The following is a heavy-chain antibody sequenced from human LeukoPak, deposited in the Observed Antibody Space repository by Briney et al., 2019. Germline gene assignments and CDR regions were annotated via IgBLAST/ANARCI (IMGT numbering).Heavy chain of an antibody. CDR1: GGSISSYY. V-gene: IGHV4-59*08. CDR3: ARRKGNYYDSSGYIDY. CDR2: IYYSGST. Sequence: SETLSLTCTVPGGSISSYYWSWIRQPPGKGLEWIGYIYYSGSTNYNPSLKSRVTISVDTSKNQFSLKLSSVTAADTAVYYCARRKGNYYDSSGYIDYWGQGTLVTVSS. D-gene: IGHD3-22*01. J-gene: IGHJ4*02.